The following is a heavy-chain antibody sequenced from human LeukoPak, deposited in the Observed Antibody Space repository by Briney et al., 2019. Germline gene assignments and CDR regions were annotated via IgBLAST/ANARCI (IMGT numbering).Heavy chain of an antibody. J-gene: IGHJ3*02. Sequence: SVKVSYKASGDTSGTYIISWVRQAPGQGFEWMGGVMPMFGTPSYAQKFQDRVTITADESTSTAYMELSSPTSDDTAVYYCARDSAQYESSGFDAFDIWGQGTTVTVSS. CDR3: ARDSAQYESSGFDAFDI. CDR2: VMPMFGTP. D-gene: IGHD3-22*01. V-gene: IGHV1-69*13. CDR1: GDTSGTYI.